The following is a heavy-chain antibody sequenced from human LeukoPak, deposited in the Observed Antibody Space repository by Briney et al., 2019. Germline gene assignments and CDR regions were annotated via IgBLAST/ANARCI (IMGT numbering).Heavy chain of an antibody. CDR1: GFTFSDYY. J-gene: IGHJ4*02. CDR3: ARDPTKNYDILTGTGDY. V-gene: IGHV3-11*01. D-gene: IGHD3-9*01. Sequence: GGSLRLSCAASGFTFSDYYMSWIRQAPGKGLEWVSYISSSGSTIYYADSVKGRFTISRDNAKNSLYLQMNSLRAEDTAVYYCARDPTKNYDILTGTGDYWGQGTLVTVSS. CDR2: ISSSGSTI.